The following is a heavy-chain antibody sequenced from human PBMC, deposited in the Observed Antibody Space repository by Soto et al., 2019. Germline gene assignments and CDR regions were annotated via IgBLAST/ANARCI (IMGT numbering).Heavy chain of an antibody. CDR3: AKGGNRHYDFWREY. J-gene: IGHJ4*02. CDR2: INWDSGRI. Sequence: GGSLRLSCAASGFSFNNYAMHWVRQAPGKGLEWVSGINWDSGRIVYADSVKGRFTISRDNAKNSLYLQMNSLRAEDTAFYYCAKGGNRHYDFWREYWGQGTLVTVSX. D-gene: IGHD3-3*01. CDR1: GFSFNNYA. V-gene: IGHV3-9*01.